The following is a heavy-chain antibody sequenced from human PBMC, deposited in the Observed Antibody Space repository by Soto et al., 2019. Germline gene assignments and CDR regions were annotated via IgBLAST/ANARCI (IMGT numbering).Heavy chain of an antibody. Sequence: EXLSLTCIVSVGSITSHDWTSGRQPPGKGLEWIGSIFYSGSTNYKPSLQSRVTMSIDRSTNQFSLRLNFLTAADTAVYYCAREDYTTSSGFDPWGQGTLVTVS. V-gene: IGHV4-59*11. CDR1: VGSITSHD. D-gene: IGHD6-6*01. CDR2: IFYSGST. CDR3: AREDYTTSSGFDP. J-gene: IGHJ5*02.